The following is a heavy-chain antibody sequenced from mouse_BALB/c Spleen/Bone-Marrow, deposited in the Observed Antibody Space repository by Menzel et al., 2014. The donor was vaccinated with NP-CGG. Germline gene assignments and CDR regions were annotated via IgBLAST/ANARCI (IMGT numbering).Heavy chain of an antibody. Sequence: QVQLQQPGAELVRPGSSGKISCESSGYVFSTYWINWVKKGPGQGLEWIGQIYPGDGDTDYNGKFKDKATLTADKSSNTAYMQLSSLTSEDSAVYFCARGGISVDYWGQGTTLTVSS. CDR1: GYVFSTYW. CDR2: IYPGDGDT. J-gene: IGHJ2*01. V-gene: IGHV1-80*01. CDR3: ARGGISVDY.